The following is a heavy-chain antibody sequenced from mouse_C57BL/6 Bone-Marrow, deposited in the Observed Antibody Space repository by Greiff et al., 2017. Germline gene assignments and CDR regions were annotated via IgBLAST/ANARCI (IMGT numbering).Heavy chain of an antibody. CDR3: ANDVYYGSGYDWYFDV. J-gene: IGHJ1*03. V-gene: IGHV1-69*01. D-gene: IGHD1-1*01. CDR1: GYTFTSYW. CDR2: IDPSDSYT. Sequence: QVQLQQPGAELVMPGASVKLSCKASGYTFTSYWMHWLKQRPGQGLEWIGEIDPSDSYTNYNQKFKGKSTLTVDKSSSTAYMQLSSLTSEDSAVYYCANDVYYGSGYDWYFDVWGTGTTVTVSS.